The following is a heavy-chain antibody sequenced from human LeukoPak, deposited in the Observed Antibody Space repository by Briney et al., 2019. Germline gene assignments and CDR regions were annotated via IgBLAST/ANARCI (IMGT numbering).Heavy chain of an antibody. CDR2: INPSGSST. CDR1: GYTFTSYY. D-gene: IGHD2-2*01. Sequence: ASVKVSCKASGYTFTSYYMHWVRQAPGQGLEWMGIINPSGSSTSYAQKFQGRVTMTRDTSTSTVYMELSSLRSEDTAVYYCARDFRGIVVVPAAPREIYYYYYMDVWGKGTTVTVSS. CDR3: ARDFRGIVVVPAAPREIYYYYYMDV. J-gene: IGHJ6*03. V-gene: IGHV1-46*01.